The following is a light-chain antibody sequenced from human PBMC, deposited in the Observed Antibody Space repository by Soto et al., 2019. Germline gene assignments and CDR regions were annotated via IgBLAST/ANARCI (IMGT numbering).Light chain of an antibody. V-gene: IGKV4-1*01. CDR3: QHFFSPPFP. J-gene: IGKJ2*01. CDR2: CAS. CDR1: QSLLANCINKNC. Sequence: DIVMTQSPDSLAVSLGERATINCKSSQSLLANCINKNCLAWYQHKPGQPPKMLILCASTRESGVPDRFSGSGSGTDFTLTISSLQAEDAAVYYCQHFFSPPFPFGQGTKLEIK.